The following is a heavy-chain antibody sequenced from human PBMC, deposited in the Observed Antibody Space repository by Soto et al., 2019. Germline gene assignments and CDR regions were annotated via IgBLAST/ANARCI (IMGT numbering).Heavy chain of an antibody. CDR3: ARHRFGGSRSYYNVDPPKFGAFNI. CDR2: MYHSGST. V-gene: IGHV4-30-2*01. Sequence: PSETLSLTCAVSGGSISSGGYSWSWIRQPPGKGLEWIGYMYHSGSTYYNPSLKSRVTISVDTSKNQFSLKLSSVTAADTAVYYCARHRFGGSRSYYNVDPPKFGAFNIWGHGTMVTVSS. D-gene: IGHD3-10*01. CDR1: GGSISSGGYS. J-gene: IGHJ3*02.